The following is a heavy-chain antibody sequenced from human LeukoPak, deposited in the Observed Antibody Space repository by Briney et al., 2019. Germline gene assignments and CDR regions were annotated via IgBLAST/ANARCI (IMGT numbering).Heavy chain of an antibody. CDR3: AIKFPAGGDTAMVFGY. V-gene: IGHV1-2*02. CDR2: INPNSGGT. Sequence: ASVKVSCKASGYTFTCYYMHWVRQAPGQGLEWMGWINPNSGGTNYAQKFQGRVTMTRDTSISTAYMELSRLRSDDTAVYYCAIKFPAGGDTAMVFGYWGQGTLVTVSS. J-gene: IGHJ4*02. CDR1: GYTFTCYY. D-gene: IGHD5-18*01.